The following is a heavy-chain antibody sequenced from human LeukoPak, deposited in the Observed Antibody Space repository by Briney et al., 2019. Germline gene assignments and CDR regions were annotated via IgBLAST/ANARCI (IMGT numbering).Heavy chain of an antibody. V-gene: IGHV4-34*01. Sequence: SEILSLTCAVYGGSFSGYYWSWIRQPPGKGLEWIGEINHSGSTNYNPSLKSRVTISVDTSKNQFSLKLSSVTAADTAVYYCARGGVTLTYWGQGTLVTVSS. CDR1: GGSFSGYY. J-gene: IGHJ4*02. CDR2: INHSGST. D-gene: IGHD2-21*02. CDR3: ARGGVTLTY.